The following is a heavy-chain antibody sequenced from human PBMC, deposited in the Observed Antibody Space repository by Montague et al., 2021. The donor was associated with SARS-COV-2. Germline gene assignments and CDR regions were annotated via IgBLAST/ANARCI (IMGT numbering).Heavy chain of an antibody. J-gene: IGHJ3*01. Sequence: SETLSLTCTVSGFSIGSGDYWGWIRQPPGKGLEWIGGIYHSGTTYYNPSLQSRLTMSIDPSTNQFSLRLTSVTAADTAVFFCVREKAGGLRNVFDYWGQGTTVTVSS. CDR3: VREKAGGLRNVFDY. CDR1: GFSIGSGDY. V-gene: IGHV4-38-2*02. CDR2: IYHSGTT.